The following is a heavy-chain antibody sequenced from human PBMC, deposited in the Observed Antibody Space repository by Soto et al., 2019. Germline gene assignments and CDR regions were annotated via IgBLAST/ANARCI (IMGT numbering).Heavy chain of an antibody. CDR2: IFSNDEK. CDR1: GFSLSNARMG. J-gene: IGHJ4*02. V-gene: IGHV2-26*01. CDR3: ARIPRPYDILTGYSFDY. D-gene: IGHD3-9*01. Sequence: SGPTLVNPTETLMLTCTVSGFSLSNARMGVSWIRQPPGKALEWLAHIFSNDEKSYSTSLKSRLTISKDTSKSQVVLTMTNMDPVDTATYYCARIPRPYDILTGYSFDYWGQGTLVTVSS.